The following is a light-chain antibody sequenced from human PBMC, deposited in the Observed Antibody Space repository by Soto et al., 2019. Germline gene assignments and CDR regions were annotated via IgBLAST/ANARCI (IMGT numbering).Light chain of an antibody. V-gene: IGKV1-5*03. CDR1: QSIHSW. CDR2: RAS. CDR3: QQYKTYST. Sequence: DIQMTLSPSTLSASVGDRVTITCRASQSIHSWLAWFQQKPGKAPMLLIYRASNLESGVPSRFSGSGSGTVFTLTISSLQPDDFATYYCQQYKTYSTFGQGTKVEIK. J-gene: IGKJ1*01.